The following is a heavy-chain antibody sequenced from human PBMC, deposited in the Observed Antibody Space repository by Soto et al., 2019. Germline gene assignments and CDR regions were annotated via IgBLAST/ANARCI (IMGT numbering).Heavy chain of an antibody. J-gene: IGHJ4*02. CDR3: ARRAETNGWNGFGADKYYFDF. D-gene: IGHD1-1*01. Sequence: QVQLVQSGAEVRKPGASVKVSCEASGYPLTSYDISWVRQATGQGLEWMGWMNPNTGNSAYAHKFQGRVTMTSDTSISTAHMELSSLRSEDTAVYYCARRAETNGWNGFGADKYYFDFWGQGTLVTVSS. V-gene: IGHV1-8*01. CDR2: MNPNTGNS. CDR1: GYPLTSYD.